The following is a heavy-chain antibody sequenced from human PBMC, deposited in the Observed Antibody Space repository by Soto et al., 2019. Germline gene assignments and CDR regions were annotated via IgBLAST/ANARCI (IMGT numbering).Heavy chain of an antibody. CDR2: IIPIFGTA. CDR1: GGTFSSYA. Sequence: SVKVSCKASGGTFSSYAISWVRQAPGQGLEWMGGIIPIFGTANYAQKFHGRVTITADESTSTAYMELSSLRSEDTAVYYCARGSLAAAGRHWFDPWGQGTLVTVSS. J-gene: IGHJ5*02. D-gene: IGHD6-13*01. CDR3: ARGSLAAAGRHWFDP. V-gene: IGHV1-69*13.